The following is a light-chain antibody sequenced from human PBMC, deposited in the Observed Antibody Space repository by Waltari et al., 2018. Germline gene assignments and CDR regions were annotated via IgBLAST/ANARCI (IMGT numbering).Light chain of an antibody. Sequence: EIVMTQSPATLSVSPGERATLLCRASQSVNSNLAWYQQKPGQPPRLLIYGGSIRATGIPVRFSGSGSGTEFTLTISSLQSEDFAVYHCQQYNNWPTWTFGQGTKVEIK. J-gene: IGKJ1*01. CDR2: GGS. CDR3: QQYNNWPTWT. V-gene: IGKV3-15*01. CDR1: QSVNSN.